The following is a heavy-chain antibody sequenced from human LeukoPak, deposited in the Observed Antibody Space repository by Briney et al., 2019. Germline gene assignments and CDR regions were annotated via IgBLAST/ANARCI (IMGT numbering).Heavy chain of an antibody. J-gene: IGHJ4*02. Sequence: GGSLRLSCAASGFTVSSNYMSWVRQAPGKGLEWVSSISSSSSYIYYADSVKGRFTISRDNAKNSLYLQMNSLRAEDTAVYYCARDPMIVVDLFDYWGQGTLVTVSS. CDR1: GFTVSSNY. D-gene: IGHD3-22*01. CDR2: ISSSSSYI. V-gene: IGHV3-21*01. CDR3: ARDPMIVVDLFDY.